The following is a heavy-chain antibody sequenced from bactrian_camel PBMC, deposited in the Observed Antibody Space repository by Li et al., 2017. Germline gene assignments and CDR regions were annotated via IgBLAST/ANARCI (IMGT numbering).Heavy chain of an antibody. V-gene: IGHV3S1*01. CDR2: LDSDGNPT. CDR1: GYDHGALC. CDR3: AKDWYSGNNK. J-gene: IGHJ4*01. D-gene: IGHD2*01. Sequence: HVQLVESGGGSVQAGGSLRLSCAASGYDHGALCMGWFRQAPGKEREAVAALDSDGNPTYRDSVKGRFTISRDNAKNMLYLQLNSLKTEDTAMYYCAKDWYSGNNKRGQGTQVTVS.